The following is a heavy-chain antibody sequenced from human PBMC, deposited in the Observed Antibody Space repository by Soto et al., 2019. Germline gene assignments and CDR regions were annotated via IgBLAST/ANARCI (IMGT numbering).Heavy chain of an antibody. Sequence: QVQLQESGPGLVKPSETLSLTCTVSGGSISSYYWSWIRQPPGKGLEWIGYIYYSGSTNYNPSLKSRVTISVDTSKNQFSLKLSSVTAADTAVYYCASPYCSNTSCYAWLTSWGQGTLVTVSS. J-gene: IGHJ4*02. CDR2: IYYSGST. V-gene: IGHV4-59*01. CDR3: ASPYCSNTSCYAWLTS. CDR1: GGSISSYY. D-gene: IGHD2-2*01.